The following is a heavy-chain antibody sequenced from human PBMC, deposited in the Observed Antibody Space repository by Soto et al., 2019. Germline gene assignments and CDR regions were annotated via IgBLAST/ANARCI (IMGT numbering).Heavy chain of an antibody. V-gene: IGHV1-18*04. CDR1: GYTFNSYG. CDR3: ARMDMSTTMGILDV. D-gene: IGHD5-18*01. CDR2: ISAHNGNT. Sequence: ASVKVSCKASGYTFNSYGISWVRQAPGQGLEWMGWISAHNGNTNYAEKLQDRVTMTTDTSTSTAYMELRSLRSDDTAVYYCARMDMSTTMGILDVWGLGTTVTVSS. J-gene: IGHJ6*02.